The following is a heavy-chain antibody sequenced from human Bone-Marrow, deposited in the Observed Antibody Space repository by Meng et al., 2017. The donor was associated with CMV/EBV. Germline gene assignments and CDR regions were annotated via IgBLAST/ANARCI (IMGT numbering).Heavy chain of an antibody. Sequence: TVSGASISSGGYLWSWIRHHPGKGLEWIGYIYYSGSTYYNPSLKSRVTISVDTSMSHFSLKLSSVTAADTAVYYCARLNSTMLYFDYWGQGTLVTVSS. CDR1: GASISSGGYL. J-gene: IGHJ4*02. D-gene: IGHD3-10*02. CDR2: IYYSGST. V-gene: IGHV4-31*02. CDR3: ARLNSTMLYFDY.